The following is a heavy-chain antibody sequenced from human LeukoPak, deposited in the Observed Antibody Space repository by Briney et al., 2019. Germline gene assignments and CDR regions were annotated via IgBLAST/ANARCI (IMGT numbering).Heavy chain of an antibody. CDR2: INSDGSST. CDR1: GFTFSSYW. J-gene: IGHJ3*02. Sequence: GGSLRLSCAASGFTFSSYWMHWVRQAPGKGLVWVSRINSDGSSTSYADPVKGRFTISRDNAKNTLYLQMNSLRAEDTAVYYCARDLGYCTGGLCYTDAFDIWGQGTMVTVSS. D-gene: IGHD2-8*02. CDR3: ARDLGYCTGGLCYTDAFDI. V-gene: IGHV3-74*01.